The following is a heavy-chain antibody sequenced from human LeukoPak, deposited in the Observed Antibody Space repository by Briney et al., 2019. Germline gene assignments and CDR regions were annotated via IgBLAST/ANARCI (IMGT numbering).Heavy chain of an antibody. Sequence: ASVKVSCKASGYTFTSYGISWVRQAPGQGLEWMGWISAYNGNTNYAQKLQGRVTMTTDTSTSTAYMELRSLRSDDTAVYYCVRDFLGYSYGYSTKFDPWGQGTLVTVSS. D-gene: IGHD5-18*01. J-gene: IGHJ5*02. CDR1: GYTFTSYG. CDR3: VRDFLGYSYGYSTKFDP. V-gene: IGHV1-18*01. CDR2: ISAYNGNT.